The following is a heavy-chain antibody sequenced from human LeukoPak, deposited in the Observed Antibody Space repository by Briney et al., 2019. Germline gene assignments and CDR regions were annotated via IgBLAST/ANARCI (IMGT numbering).Heavy chain of an antibody. D-gene: IGHD5-24*01. J-gene: IGHJ4*02. CDR2: INPNSGGT. CDR3: ARAVRRDGYNF. Sequence: VASVKVSCKASGGTFSSYAISWVRQAPGQGLEWMGWINPNSGGTNYAQKFQGRVTMTRDTSISTVYMELSRLRSDDTAVYYCARAVRRDGYNFWGQGTLVTVSS. CDR1: GGTFSSYA. V-gene: IGHV1-2*02.